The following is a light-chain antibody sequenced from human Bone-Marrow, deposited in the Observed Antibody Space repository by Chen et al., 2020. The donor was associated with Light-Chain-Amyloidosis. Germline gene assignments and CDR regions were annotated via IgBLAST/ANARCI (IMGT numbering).Light chain of an antibody. CDR1: SSDVGGDNH. V-gene: IGLV2-14*01. CDR3: SSYTITNTLV. Sequence: QSVLTQPASVSGSPGQSITISCTGTSSDVGGDNHVSWYQQHPDKATKLMIYEVTNRPSWVPDRFSGSKSDNTASLTSSGRQTEDEADYFCSSYTITNTLVFGSGTTVTGL. CDR2: EVT. J-gene: IGLJ1*01.